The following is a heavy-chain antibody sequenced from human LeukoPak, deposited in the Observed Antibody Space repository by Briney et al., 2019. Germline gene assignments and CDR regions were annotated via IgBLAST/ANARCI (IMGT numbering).Heavy chain of an antibody. Sequence: SETLSLTCTVSGGSISSCYWSWIRQPPGKGLEWIGYIYYSGSTNYNPSLKSRVTISVDTSKNQFSLKLSSVTAADTAVYYCARDSSSGWYDYYYMDVWGKGTTVTVSS. V-gene: IGHV4-59*01. CDR2: IYYSGST. J-gene: IGHJ6*03. D-gene: IGHD6-19*01. CDR1: GGSISSCY. CDR3: ARDSSSGWYDYYYMDV.